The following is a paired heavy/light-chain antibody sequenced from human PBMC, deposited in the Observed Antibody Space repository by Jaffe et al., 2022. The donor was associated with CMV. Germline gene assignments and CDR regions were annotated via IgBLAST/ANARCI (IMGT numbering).Light chain of an antibody. CDR1: QSINNW. CDR3: HQYNTNT. CDR2: KAS. J-gene: IGKJ2*01. V-gene: IGKV1-5*03. Sequence: DIQMTQSPSTLSASVGDRVTITCRASQSINNWLAWYQQKPGKAPNLLIYKASSLESGVPSRFSGSGSGTEFTLTISSLQPDDFATYYCHQYNTNTFGQGTKLEIK.
Heavy chain of an antibody. CDR2: ISGSGANT. Sequence: EVQLLESGGGLVQPGGSLRLSCAASGFPLRSYAMGWVRQAPGQGLEWVSGISGSGANTYYAESVKGRFTISRDISKSTLYLQMNSLRAEDTAVYYCAKSLSSYGYFDYWGQGTLVTVSS. CDR3: AKSLSSYGYFDY. CDR1: GFPLRSYA. J-gene: IGHJ4*02. D-gene: IGHD2-2*01. V-gene: IGHV3-23*01.